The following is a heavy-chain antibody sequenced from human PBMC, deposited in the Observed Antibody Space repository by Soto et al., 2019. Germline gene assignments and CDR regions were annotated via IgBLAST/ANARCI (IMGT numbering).Heavy chain of an antibody. CDR1: GFTFSSYA. J-gene: IGHJ4*02. Sequence: GGSLRLSCAASGFTFSSYAMSWVRQAPGKGLEWVSAISGSGGSTYYADSVKGRFTISRDNSKNTLYLQMNSLRAEDTAVYYCAKDTIGRVTGGGFDYWGQGTLVTVSS. CDR2: ISGSGGST. D-gene: IGHD3-16*01. V-gene: IGHV3-23*01. CDR3: AKDTIGRVTGGGFDY.